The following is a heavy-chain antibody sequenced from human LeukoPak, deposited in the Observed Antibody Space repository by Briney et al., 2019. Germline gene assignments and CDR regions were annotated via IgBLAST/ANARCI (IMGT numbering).Heavy chain of an antibody. Sequence: ASVKVSCKASGYTFTTYYFHWVRQAPGQGLEWMGIINPSGGSTSYAQKFQDRDTMTRDTSTSTLYMELTSLRSEDTAVYYCARDVSGGNCLFDYWGQGTLVTVSS. V-gene: IGHV1-46*01. CDR3: ARDVSGGNCLFDY. CDR2: INPSGGST. D-gene: IGHD2-15*01. J-gene: IGHJ4*02. CDR1: GYTFTTYY.